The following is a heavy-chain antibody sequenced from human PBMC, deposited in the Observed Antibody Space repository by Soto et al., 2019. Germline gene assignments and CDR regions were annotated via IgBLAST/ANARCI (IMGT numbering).Heavy chain of an antibody. CDR2: IRSKSNSYAT. V-gene: IGHV3-73*01. CDR1: GFTFSGSA. Sequence: EVQLVESGGGLVQPGGSLKLSCAVSGFTFSGSAMHWVRQASGKGLEWVGRIRSKSNSYATAYAASVQGRFTITRDDSKTTAYQQMNSLNTEDTAVYYCTSGYGDYVRDYWGKGTLVTVSS. J-gene: IGHJ4*02. CDR3: TSGYGDYVRDY. D-gene: IGHD4-17*01.